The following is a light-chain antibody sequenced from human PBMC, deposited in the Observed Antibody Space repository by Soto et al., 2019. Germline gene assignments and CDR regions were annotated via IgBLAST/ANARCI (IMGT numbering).Light chain of an antibody. CDR1: QSISTW. Sequence: DIQMTQSPSTLSASVGDRVTITCRASQSISTWLAWYQQKPEKAPKLLIYKASTLESGVPSRFSGSGSGTEFTLTISSLQPDDFATYYCQQYSGFSTTFGQGTRVEVK. J-gene: IGKJ1*01. V-gene: IGKV1-5*03. CDR3: QQYSGFSTT. CDR2: KAS.